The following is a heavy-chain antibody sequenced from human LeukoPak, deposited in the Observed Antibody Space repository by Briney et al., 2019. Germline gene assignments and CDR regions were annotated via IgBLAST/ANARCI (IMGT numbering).Heavy chain of an antibody. CDR3: ARDGTYYDSSGYDDQPGYFDY. D-gene: IGHD3-22*01. CDR2: ISSSSSYI. V-gene: IGHV3-21*01. J-gene: IGHJ4*02. CDR1: GFTFSSYS. Sequence: PGGSLRLFCAASGFTFSSYSMNWVRQAPGKGLEWVSSISSSSSYIYYADSVKGRFTISRDNAKNSLYLQMNSLRAEDTAVYYCARDGTYYDSSGYDDQPGYFDYWGQGTLVTVSS.